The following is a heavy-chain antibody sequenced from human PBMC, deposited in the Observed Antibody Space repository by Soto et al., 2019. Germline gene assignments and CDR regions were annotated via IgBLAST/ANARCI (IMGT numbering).Heavy chain of an antibody. Sequence: EVQLVESGGGLVQPGGSLKLSCAASGFTFSGSAMHWVRQASGKGLEWVGRIRSKANSYATAYAASVKGRFTISRDDSKNTAYLQMNSLKTEDTAVYYCTITYGDYESIVFDYSGQGTLVTVSS. CDR1: GFTFSGSA. V-gene: IGHV3-73*01. D-gene: IGHD4-17*01. CDR3: TITYGDYESIVFDY. J-gene: IGHJ4*02. CDR2: IRSKANSYAT.